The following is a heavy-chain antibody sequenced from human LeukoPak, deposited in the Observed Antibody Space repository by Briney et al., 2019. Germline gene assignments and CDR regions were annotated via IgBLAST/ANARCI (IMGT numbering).Heavy chain of an antibody. Sequence: GGSLRLSCAASGFTFSSYAMSWVRQAPGKGLEWVSAISGSGGSTYYADSVKGRFTISRDNAKNSLYLQMNSLRAEDTAVYYCARDRRIPRGYFDYWGQGTLVTVSS. CDR1: GFTFSSYA. CDR3: ARDRRIPRGYFDY. CDR2: ISGSGGST. J-gene: IGHJ4*02. D-gene: IGHD3-10*01. V-gene: IGHV3-23*01.